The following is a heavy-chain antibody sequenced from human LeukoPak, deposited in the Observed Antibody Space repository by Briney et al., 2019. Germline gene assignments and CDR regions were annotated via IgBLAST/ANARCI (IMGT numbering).Heavy chain of an antibody. CDR2: INSYSSHI. V-gene: IGHV3-21*01. CDR1: GFAFSDYV. D-gene: IGHD5/OR15-5a*01. Sequence: GGSLRLSCAASGFAFSDYVMSWVRQVPGKGLEWVSSINSYSSHIYYAASVRGRFTVSRDNARNSVFLQMNSLTAEDTAVYYCARDPERYLRTGKFDYWGQGTLVTVSS. J-gene: IGHJ4*02. CDR3: ARDPERYLRTGKFDY.